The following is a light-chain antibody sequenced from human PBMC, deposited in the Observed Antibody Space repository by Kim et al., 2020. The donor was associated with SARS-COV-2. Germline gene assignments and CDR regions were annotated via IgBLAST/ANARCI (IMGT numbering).Light chain of an antibody. Sequence: ASVGDRVTITCRESQDIRNDLGWYQQNPGRAPKRLIYGASSLQSGVPSRFSGSGPGTEFTLTISSLQPEEFATYFCLQHNTYPITFGQGKRPES. CDR2: GAS. CDR1: QDIRND. CDR3: LQHNTYPIT. V-gene: IGKV1-17*01. J-gene: IGKJ5*01.